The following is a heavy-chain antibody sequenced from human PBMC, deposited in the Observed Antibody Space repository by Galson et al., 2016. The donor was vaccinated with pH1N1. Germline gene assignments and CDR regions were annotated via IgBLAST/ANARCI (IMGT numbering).Heavy chain of an antibody. V-gene: IGHV1-3*01. CDR3: ARDLMGGTYAADY. Sequence: SVKVSCKASGDTFSNYAITWVRQAPGQSLEWMGWISPGSTKTKYSQKFQGRVTVTRDSSATTAYMELSSLTFEDTAVYYCARDLMGGTYAADYWGQGTQVTVS. CDR1: GDTFSNYA. D-gene: IGHD1-26*01. CDR2: ISPGSTKT. J-gene: IGHJ4*02.